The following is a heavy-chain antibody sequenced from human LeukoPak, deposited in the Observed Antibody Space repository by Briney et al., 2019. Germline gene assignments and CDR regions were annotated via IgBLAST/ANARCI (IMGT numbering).Heavy chain of an antibody. D-gene: IGHD4-17*01. CDR3: ARGGSTTVIDY. V-gene: IGHV1-2*04. Sequence: GASVKVSCKASGYTFTSYYMHWVRQAPGQGLEWMGWINPNSGGTNYAQNFQGWVSMTRDTSISTAYMELSRLRSDDTAVYYCARGGSTTVIDYWGQGTLVTVSS. CDR1: GYTFTSYY. CDR2: INPNSGGT. J-gene: IGHJ4*02.